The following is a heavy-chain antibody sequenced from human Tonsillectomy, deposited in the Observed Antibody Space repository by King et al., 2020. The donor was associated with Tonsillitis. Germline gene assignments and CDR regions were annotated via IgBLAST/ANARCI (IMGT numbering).Heavy chain of an antibody. CDR2: INHSGST. CDR3: AGDTYYYDISGYYPHYGMDV. D-gene: IGHD3-22*01. CDR1: GGSFSGYH. Sequence: VQLQQWGAGLLKPSETLSLTCAVYGGSFSGYHWSWIRQPPGKALERIGEINHSGSTNYNPSLKSRVTISLDTSKNQFSLKLSSVTAADTAVYYCAGDTYYYDISGYYPHYGMDVWGHGTTVTVSS. J-gene: IGHJ6*02. V-gene: IGHV4-34*01.